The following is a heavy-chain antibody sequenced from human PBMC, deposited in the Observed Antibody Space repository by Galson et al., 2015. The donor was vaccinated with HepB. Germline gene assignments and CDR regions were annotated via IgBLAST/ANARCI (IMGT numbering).Heavy chain of an antibody. D-gene: IGHD3-22*01. V-gene: IGHV3-74*01. CDR2: INSDGSGT. CDR3: ARRYYDSSASPPAVYFDL. CDR1: GFTFSSYW. J-gene: IGHJ2*01. Sequence: SLRLSCAASGFTFSSYWMRWVRQAPGKGLVWVSRINSDGSGTSYADSVKGRFTISRDNAKNTLYLQMNSLRAEDTAVYYCARRYYDSSASPPAVYFDLWGRGTLVTVSS.